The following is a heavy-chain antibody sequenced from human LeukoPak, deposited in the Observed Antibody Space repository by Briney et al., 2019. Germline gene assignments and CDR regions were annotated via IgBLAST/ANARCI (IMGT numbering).Heavy chain of an antibody. Sequence: GASVKVSCKASGYTFTGYYMHWVRQAPGQGLEWMGWINPSSGGTNYAQKFQGRVTMTRDTSISTAYMELSRLRSDDTAVYYCARDKGWSQVRGVTYVSPAYWGQGTLVTVSS. CDR1: GYTFTGYY. D-gene: IGHD3-10*01. CDR2: INPSSGGT. J-gene: IGHJ4*02. V-gene: IGHV1-2*02. CDR3: ARDKGWSQVRGVTYVSPAY.